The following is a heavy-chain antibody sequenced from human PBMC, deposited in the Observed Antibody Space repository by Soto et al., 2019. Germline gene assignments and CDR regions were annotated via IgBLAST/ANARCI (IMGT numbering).Heavy chain of an antibody. CDR3: ERSPSVRPDDAFDI. J-gene: IGHJ3*02. Sequence: ASVKVSCKASGYTFTSYAMHWVRQAPGQRLEWMGWINAGNGNTKYSQKFQGRVTITRDTSASTAYMELSSLRSEDTAVYYCERSPSVRPDDAFDIWGQGTMVTVSS. CDR2: INAGNGNT. V-gene: IGHV1-3*01. CDR1: GYTFTSYA. D-gene: IGHD1-26*01.